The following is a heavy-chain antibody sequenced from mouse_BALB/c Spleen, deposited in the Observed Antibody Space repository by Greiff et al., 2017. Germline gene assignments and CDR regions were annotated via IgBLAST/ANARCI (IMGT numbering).Heavy chain of an antibody. CDR3: ARKDYEYAMDY. CDR1: GFTFSSFG. V-gene: IGHV5-17*02. Sequence: EVQLVESGGGLVQPGGSRKLSCAASGFTFSSFGMHWVRQAPEKGLEWVAYISSGSSTIYYADTVKGRFTISRDNPKNTLFLQMTSLRSEDTAMYYCARKDYEYAMDYWGQGTSVTVSS. J-gene: IGHJ4*01. D-gene: IGHD2-4*01. CDR2: ISSGSSTI.